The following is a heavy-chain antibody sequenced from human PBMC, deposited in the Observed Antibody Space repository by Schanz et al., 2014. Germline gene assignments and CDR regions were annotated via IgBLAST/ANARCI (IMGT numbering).Heavy chain of an antibody. V-gene: IGHV3-23*01. J-gene: IGHJ5*02. CDR2: ISGSGGST. Sequence: EVQLLESGGGLIQPGGSLRLSCAASGFIFGSSVMAWVRQAPGKGLEWVSAISGSGGSTYYADSVKGRFTISRDNSKNSLYLQMNSLRAEDTAVYYCARPALWFGDNCFDPWGQGTLVTVSS. CDR1: GFIFGSSV. D-gene: IGHD3-10*01. CDR3: ARPALWFGDNCFDP.